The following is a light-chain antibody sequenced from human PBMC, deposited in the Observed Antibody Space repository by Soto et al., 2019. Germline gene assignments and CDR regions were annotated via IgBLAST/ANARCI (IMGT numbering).Light chain of an antibody. V-gene: IGKV3-11*01. Sequence: EIVLTQSPATLSLSPGARATLSCRASQSVSSYLAWYQQKPGQAPRLLIYDASNRATGIPARFSGSGSGTDFTLTISSLEPEDFAVYYCQQRSNWPPTFGQGTKLEIK. J-gene: IGKJ2*01. CDR1: QSVSSY. CDR2: DAS. CDR3: QQRSNWPPT.